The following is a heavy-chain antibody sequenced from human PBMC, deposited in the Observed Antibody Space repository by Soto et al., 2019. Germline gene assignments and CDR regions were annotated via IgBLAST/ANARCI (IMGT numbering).Heavy chain of an antibody. D-gene: IGHD4-17*01. CDR2: IWYDGSNK. V-gene: IGHV3-33*01. CDR3: AMNYGDSRATLDY. Sequence: GGSLRLSCAASGFTFSSYGMHWVRQAPGKGLEWVAVIWYDGSNKYYADSVKGRFTISRDNSKNTLYLQMNSLRAEDTAVYYCAMNYGDSRATLDYWGQGTLVTVSS. CDR1: GFTFSSYG. J-gene: IGHJ4*02.